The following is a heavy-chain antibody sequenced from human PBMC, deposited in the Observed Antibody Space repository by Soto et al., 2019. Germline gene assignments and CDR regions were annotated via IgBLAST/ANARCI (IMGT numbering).Heavy chain of an antibody. D-gene: IGHD2-15*01. CDR3: ASGAANYGMDV. CDR2: INPSGGST. CDR1: GYTFTSYY. Sequence: ASVKGSCKASGYTFTSYYMHWVRQAPGQGLEWMGIINPSGGSTSYAQKFQGRVTMTRDTSTSTVYMEPSSLRSEDTAVYYCASGAANYGMDVWGQGTTVTVSS. V-gene: IGHV1-46*01. J-gene: IGHJ6*02.